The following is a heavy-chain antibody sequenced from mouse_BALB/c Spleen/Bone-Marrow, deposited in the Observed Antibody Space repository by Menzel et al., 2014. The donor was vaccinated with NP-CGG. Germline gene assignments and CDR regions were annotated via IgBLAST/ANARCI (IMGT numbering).Heavy chain of an antibody. CDR2: ISSGSSTI. CDR1: GFTFSSFG. CDR3: ARGGNWEDFDY. J-gene: IGHJ2*01. V-gene: IGHV5-17*02. Sequence: EVQRVESGGGLVQPGGSRKLSCAASGFTFSSFGMHWVRQAPERGLEWVAYISSGSSTIFYADTVKGRFTIPRDNPKNTLFLQMTSPRSEDTAMYYCARGGNWEDFDYWGQGTTLTVSS. D-gene: IGHD4-1*01.